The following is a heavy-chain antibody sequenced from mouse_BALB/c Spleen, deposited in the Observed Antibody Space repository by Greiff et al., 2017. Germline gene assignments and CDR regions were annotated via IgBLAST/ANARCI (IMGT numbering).Heavy chain of an antibody. D-gene: IGHD1-1*01. CDR2: IWAGGST. V-gene: IGHV2-9*02. CDR1: GFSLTSYG. J-gene: IGHJ4*01. CDR3: ARDRYYGSSYDAMDY. Sequence: QVQLKESGPGLVAPSQSLSITCTVSGFSLTSYGVHWVRQPPGKGLEWLGVIWAGGSTNYNSALMSRLSISKDNSKSQVFLKMNSLQTDDTAMYYSARDRYYGSSYDAMDYWGQGTSVTVSS.